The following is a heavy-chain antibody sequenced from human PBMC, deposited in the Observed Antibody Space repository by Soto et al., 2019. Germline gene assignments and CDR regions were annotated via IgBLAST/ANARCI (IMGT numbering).Heavy chain of an antibody. J-gene: IGHJ4*02. D-gene: IGHD2-15*01. CDR2: IYWDGIE. Sequence: QITLKESGPTLVKPTQTLTLTCTVSGFSLTTSGVGVGWIRQPPGKAPEWLALIYWDGIERYSPSLRSRLTITMDTSKNQVVLTMTTMDPVDTATYYCAHSPCSGGTCYLFDLWGQGTPVIVSS. V-gene: IGHV2-5*02. CDR1: GFSLTTSGVG. CDR3: AHSPCSGGTCYLFDL.